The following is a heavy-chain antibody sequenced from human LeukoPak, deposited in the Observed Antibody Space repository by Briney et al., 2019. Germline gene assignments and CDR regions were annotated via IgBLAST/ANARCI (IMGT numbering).Heavy chain of an antibody. CDR3: AKDLEYYYGSGPSGY. V-gene: IGHV3-30*02. CDR1: GFTFSSYG. J-gene: IGHJ4*02. Sequence: GGSLRLSCAASGFTFSSYGMHWVRQAPGKGLEWVAFIRYDGSNKYYADSVKGRFTISRDNSKNTLYLQMNSLRAEDTAVYYCAKDLEYYYGSGPSGYWGQGTLVTVSS. CDR2: IRYDGSNK. D-gene: IGHD3-10*01.